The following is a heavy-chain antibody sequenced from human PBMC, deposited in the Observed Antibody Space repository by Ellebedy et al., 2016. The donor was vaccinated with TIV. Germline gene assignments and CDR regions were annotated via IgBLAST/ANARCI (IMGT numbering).Heavy chain of an antibody. CDR1: GGSISSSSYY. CDR3: AKGVGTAQDY. D-gene: IGHD3-10*01. J-gene: IGHJ4*02. CDR2: IYYSGST. Sequence: SETLSLTXTVSGGSISSSSYYWGWIRQPPGKGLEWIGSIYYSGSTYYNPSLKSRVTISVDTSKNQFSLKLSSVTAADTAVYYCAKGVGTAQDYWGQGTLVTVSS. V-gene: IGHV4-39*01.